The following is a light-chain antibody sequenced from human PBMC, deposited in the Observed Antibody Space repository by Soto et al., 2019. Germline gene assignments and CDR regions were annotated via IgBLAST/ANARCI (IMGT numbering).Light chain of an antibody. V-gene: IGLV2-14*01. CDR1: SSDLGGYHY. J-gene: IGLJ3*02. CDR2: EVS. CDR3: YSYTRSSTLV. Sequence: QSALTQPASVSGSPGQSITISCTGTSSDLGGYHYVSWYQQHPGKAPKLMLYEVSNRPSGVSYRFSGSKSGNTASLTISGLQAEDEADYYCYSYTRSSTLVFGGGTKLTVL.